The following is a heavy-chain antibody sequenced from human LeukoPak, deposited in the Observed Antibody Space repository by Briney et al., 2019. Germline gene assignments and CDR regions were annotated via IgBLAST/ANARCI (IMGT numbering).Heavy chain of an antibody. Sequence: SETVALTCSVSAGFISSGSYFWGWVRQPPGKGLEWIESIYHSGTTYSNPSLNSRVTMSVDTSTTHFSLELSSVTAAATAVYYCARAAPGPTPTYNSFDPWGQGILVTVSS. J-gene: IGHJ5*02. CDR1: AGFISSGSYF. CDR2: IYHSGTT. D-gene: IGHD6-25*01. V-gene: IGHV4-39*07. CDR3: ARAAPGPTPTYNSFDP.